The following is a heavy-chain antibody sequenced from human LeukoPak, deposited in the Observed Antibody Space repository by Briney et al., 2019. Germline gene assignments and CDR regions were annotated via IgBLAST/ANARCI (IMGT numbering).Heavy chain of an antibody. J-gene: IGHJ4*02. CDR2: INSDGSST. D-gene: IGHD3-10*01. V-gene: IGHV3-74*01. CDR1: GFTFSSYW. CDR3: AREPYNIRPTYYYGSGRM. Sequence: GGSLRLSCAASGFTFSSYWMHWVRQAPGKGLVWVSRINSDGSSTSYADSVKGRFTISRDNAKNTLYLQMNSLRAEDTAVYYCAREPYNIRPTYYYGSGRMWGQGTLVTVSS.